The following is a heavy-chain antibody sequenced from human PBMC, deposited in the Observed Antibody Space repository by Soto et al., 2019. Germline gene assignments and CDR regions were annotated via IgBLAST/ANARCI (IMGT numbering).Heavy chain of an antibody. V-gene: IGHV3-21*01. D-gene: IGHD5-12*01. CDR3: ARDLGGYSGYWATSRSPFDY. J-gene: IGHJ4*02. Sequence: EVQLVESGGGLVKPGGSLRLSCAASGFTFSSYSMNWVRQAPGKGLEWVSSISSSSSYIYYADSVKGRFTISRDNAKNALYLQMNRLRAEDTAVYYCARDLGGYSGYWATSRSPFDYWGQGTLVTVSS. CDR2: ISSSSSYI. CDR1: GFTFSSYS.